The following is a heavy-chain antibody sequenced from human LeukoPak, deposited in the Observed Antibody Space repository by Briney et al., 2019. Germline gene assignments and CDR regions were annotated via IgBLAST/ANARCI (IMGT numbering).Heavy chain of an antibody. J-gene: IGHJ3*02. D-gene: IGHD3-9*01. Sequence: PSETLSLTCTVSGVSISSYYWSWTRQPAGKGLEWIGRIYTSGSTNYNPSLKGRVTMSVDTSKNQFSLKLSSVTAADTAVYYCTRTTLRNFDWSPDAFDIWGQGTMVTVSS. V-gene: IGHV4-4*07. CDR1: GVSISSYY. CDR2: IYTSGST. CDR3: TRTTLRNFDWSPDAFDI.